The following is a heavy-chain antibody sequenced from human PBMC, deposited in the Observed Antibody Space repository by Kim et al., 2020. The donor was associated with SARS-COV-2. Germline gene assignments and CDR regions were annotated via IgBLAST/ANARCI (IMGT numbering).Heavy chain of an antibody. V-gene: IGHV4-30-4*01. D-gene: IGHD4-17*01. CDR3: ARTHNYDYGDYVGPLYYYYYMDV. J-gene: IGHJ6*03. CDR1: GGSISSGDYY. CDR2: IYYSGST. Sequence: SETLSLTCTVSGGSISSGDYYWSWIRQPPGKGLEWIGYIYYSGSTYYNPSLKSRVTISVDTSKNQFSLKLSSVTAADTAVYYCARTHNYDYGDYVGPLYYYYYMDVWGKGTTVTVSS.